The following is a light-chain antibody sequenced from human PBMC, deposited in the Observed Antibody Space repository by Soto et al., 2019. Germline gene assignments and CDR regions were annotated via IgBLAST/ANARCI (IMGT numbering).Light chain of an antibody. Sequence: DIVMTQSPDSLAVSLGEWATINCKSSQSVLYSSNNKNYLAWYQQKPGQPPKLLIYRASTRESGVPDRFSGSGCGTDFTLTISSLQAEDVEVCYCQQYYSTPLTFGGGTKVDIK. V-gene: IGKV4-1*01. CDR2: RAS. CDR3: QQYYSTPLT. J-gene: IGKJ4*01. CDR1: QSVLYSSNNKNY.